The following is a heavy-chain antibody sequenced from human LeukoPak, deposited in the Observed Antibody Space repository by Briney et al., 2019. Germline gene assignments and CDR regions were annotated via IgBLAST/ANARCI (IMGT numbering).Heavy chain of an antibody. V-gene: IGHV1-69*13. Sequence: SVKVSCTASGGTFSSYAISWVRQAPGQGLEWMGGIIPIFGTANYAQKFQGRVTITADESTSTAYVELSSLRSEDTAVYYCASWVGEDEMATIFGYWGQGTLVTVSS. CDR2: IIPIFGTA. CDR1: GGTFSSYA. CDR3: ASWVGEDEMATIFGY. D-gene: IGHD5-24*01. J-gene: IGHJ4*02.